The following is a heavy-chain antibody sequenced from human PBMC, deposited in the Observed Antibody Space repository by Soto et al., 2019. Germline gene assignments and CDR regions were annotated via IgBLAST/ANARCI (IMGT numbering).Heavy chain of an antibody. J-gene: IGHJ4*02. D-gene: IGHD3-16*01. CDR3: AGWGQQNY. V-gene: IGHV3-7*05. CDR1: GFIFSNYW. CDR2: INPAGSEK. Sequence: HLVESGGGLVQPGGSLRLSCGASGFIFSNYWMNWVRQAPGKGLEWVANINPAGSEKRYVDSVKGRFTMSRDNAKNSLFLQMNSLRAEDTAVYYCAGWGQQNYWGLGTLVTVSS.